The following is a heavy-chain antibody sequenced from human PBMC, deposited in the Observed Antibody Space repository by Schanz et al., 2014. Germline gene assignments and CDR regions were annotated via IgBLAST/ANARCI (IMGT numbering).Heavy chain of an antibody. CDR1: GFTFFGSFA. CDR3: AKDVDFWSGYYLDY. Sequence: QVQLVESGGGVVQPGRSLRLSCAASGFTFFGSFAMSWVRQAPGKGLEWVAVISYDGSKKYYADSVKGRFIISRDNSKNNSKNTLYLQMNSLRSEDTAVYYCAKDVDFWSGYYLDYWGQGTLVTVSS. V-gene: IGHV3-30*18. CDR2: ISYDGSKK. D-gene: IGHD3-3*01. J-gene: IGHJ4*02.